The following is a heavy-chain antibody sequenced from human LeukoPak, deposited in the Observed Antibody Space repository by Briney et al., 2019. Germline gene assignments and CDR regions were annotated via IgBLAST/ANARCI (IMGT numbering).Heavy chain of an antibody. J-gene: IGHJ5*02. CDR1: GGSISSSNW. D-gene: IGHD2-15*01. V-gene: IGHV4-4*02. CDR3: ASIMCSGGSCYSNVGWFDP. CDR2: IYHSGST. Sequence: SETLSLTCTVSGGSISSSNWWSWVRQPPGKGLEWIGEIYHSGSTNYNPSLKSRVTISVDKSKNQFSLKLSSVTAADTAVYYCASIMCSGGSCYSNVGWFDPWGQGTLITVSS.